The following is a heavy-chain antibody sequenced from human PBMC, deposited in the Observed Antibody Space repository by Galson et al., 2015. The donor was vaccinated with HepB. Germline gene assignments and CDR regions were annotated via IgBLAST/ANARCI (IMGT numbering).Heavy chain of an antibody. J-gene: IGHJ4*02. CDR1: GYTLTELS. V-gene: IGHV1-24*01. CDR2: FDPEDGET. D-gene: IGHD3-10*01. CDR3: ATVWGGPGPFDY. Sequence: SVKVSCKVSGYTLTELSMHWVRQAPGKGLEWMGGFDPEDGETIYAQKFQGRVTMTEDTSTDTAYMELSSLRSEDTAVYYCATVWGGPGPFDYWGQGTLVTVSS.